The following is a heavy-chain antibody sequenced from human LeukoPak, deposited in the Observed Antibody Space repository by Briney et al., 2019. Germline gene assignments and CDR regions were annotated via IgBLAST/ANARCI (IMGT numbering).Heavy chain of an antibody. V-gene: IGHV3-21*01. CDR3: ARDPRIAAAADHY. CDR1: GFTFSSYS. J-gene: IGHJ4*02. CDR2: ISSSSSYI. D-gene: IGHD6-13*01. Sequence: GGSLRLSCAASGFTFSSYSMNWVRQAPVKGLEWVSSISSSSSYIYYADSVKGRFTISRDNAKNSLYLQMNSLRAEDTAVYYCARDPRIAAAADHYWGQGTLVTVSS.